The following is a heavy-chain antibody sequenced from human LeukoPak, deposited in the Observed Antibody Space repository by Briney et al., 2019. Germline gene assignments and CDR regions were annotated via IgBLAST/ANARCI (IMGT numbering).Heavy chain of an antibody. D-gene: IGHD3-3*01. CDR2: IYYSGST. V-gene: IGHV4-39*01. CDR1: GGSISSSSYY. CDR3: ASILEWLSIWQYNWFDP. Sequence: SETLSLTCTVSGGSISSSSYYWGWIRQPPGKGLEWIGSIYYSGSTYYNPSLKSRVTISVDTSKNQFSLKLSSVTAADTAVYYCASILEWLSIWQYNWFDPWGQGTLVTVSS. J-gene: IGHJ5*02.